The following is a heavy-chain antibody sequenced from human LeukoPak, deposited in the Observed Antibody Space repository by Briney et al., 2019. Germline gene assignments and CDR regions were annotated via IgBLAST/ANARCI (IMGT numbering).Heavy chain of an antibody. J-gene: IGHJ5*01. CDR3: ARDISISWFYS. CDR1: GASISSDSNY. Sequence: SETLSLTCTISGASISSDSNYWAWVRQPPGKGLQWIGSIYHTGSTFYNPSLMSRVSISIDSSKNQFSLKLSSVTVADTALYYCARDISISWFYSWGQGTLVSVSS. D-gene: IGHD3-3*02. V-gene: IGHV4-39*07. CDR2: IYHTGST.